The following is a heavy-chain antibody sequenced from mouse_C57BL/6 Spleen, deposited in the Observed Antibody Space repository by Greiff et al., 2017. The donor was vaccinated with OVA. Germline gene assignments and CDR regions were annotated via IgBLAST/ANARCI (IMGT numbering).Heavy chain of an antibody. J-gene: IGHJ3*01. CDR3: AREGYGSSRAWCAY. D-gene: IGHD1-1*01. CDR1: GYSFTDYN. V-gene: IGHV1-39*01. CDR2: INPNYGTT. Sequence: VQLQQSGPELVKPGASVKISCKASGYSFTDYNLNWVKQSNGKSLEWIGVINPNYGTTSYNQKFKGKATLTVDQSSSTAYMQLNSLTSEDSAVYYCAREGYGSSRAWCAYWGQGTLVTVSA.